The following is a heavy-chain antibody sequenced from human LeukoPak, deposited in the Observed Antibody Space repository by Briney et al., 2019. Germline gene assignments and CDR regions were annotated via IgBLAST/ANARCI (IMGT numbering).Heavy chain of an antibody. D-gene: IGHD5-24*01. J-gene: IGHJ6*02. CDR3: ARVEMATIYYYYGMDV. Sequence: PSETLSLTCTVSGGSISSSSYYWGWIRQPPGKGLEWIGSIYYSGSTYYNPSLKSRVTISVDTSKNQFSLKLSSVTAADTAVYYCARVEMATIYYYYGMDVWGQGTTVTVSS. V-gene: IGHV4-39*07. CDR2: IYYSGST. CDR1: GGSISSSSYY.